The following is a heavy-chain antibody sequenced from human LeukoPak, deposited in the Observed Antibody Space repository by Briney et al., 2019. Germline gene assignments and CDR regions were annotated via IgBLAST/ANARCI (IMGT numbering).Heavy chain of an antibody. D-gene: IGHD6-13*01. CDR2: TYYSGST. V-gene: IGHV4-39*07. CDR1: GGSISSSSYY. Sequence: SETLSLTCTVSGGSISSSSYYWGWIRQPPGKGLEWIGSTYYSGSTYYNPSLKSRVTISVDTSKNQFSLKLSSVTAADTAVYYCARIQGMGHDNQGSGSWSWFDPWGQGTLVTASS. CDR3: ARIQGMGHDNQGSGSWSWFDP. J-gene: IGHJ5*02.